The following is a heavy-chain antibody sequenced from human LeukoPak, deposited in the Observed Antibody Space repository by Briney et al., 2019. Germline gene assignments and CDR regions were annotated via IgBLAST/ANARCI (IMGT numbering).Heavy chain of an antibody. CDR2: ISSSSSYI. D-gene: IGHD6-13*01. Sequence: GGSLRLSCAASGFTFSSYSMNWVRQAPGKGLGWVSSISSSSSYIYYADSVKGRFTISRDNAKNSLYLQMNSLRAEDTAVYYCARLGSSWQLDYWGQGTLVTVSS. CDR3: ARLGSSWQLDY. J-gene: IGHJ4*02. CDR1: GFTFSSYS. V-gene: IGHV3-21*01.